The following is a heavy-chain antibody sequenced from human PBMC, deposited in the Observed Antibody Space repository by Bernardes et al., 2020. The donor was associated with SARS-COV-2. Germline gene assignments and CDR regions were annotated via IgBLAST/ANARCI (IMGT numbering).Heavy chain of an antibody. CDR1: GYTFTSYD. V-gene: IGHV1-18*04. CDR3: ARDRRLVINYHGIYYFDV. J-gene: IGHJ4*02. Sequence: ASVKVSCTASGYTFTSYDIPWVRQAPGQGLEWVGWISAYNGGTNSAQKFQGRLTMTTDRSTSTAYMELRNLRSDDTAMYYCARDRRLVINYHGIYYFDVWGQGTLVT. CDR2: ISAYNGGT. D-gene: IGHD3-10*01.